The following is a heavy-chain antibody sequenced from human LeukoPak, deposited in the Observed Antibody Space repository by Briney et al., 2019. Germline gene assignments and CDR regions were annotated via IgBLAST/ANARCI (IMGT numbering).Heavy chain of an antibody. V-gene: IGHV3-66*02. CDR2: IYSGGSG. Sequence: GGSLRLSCAASGFTVNSNYMDYMSWVRQAPGKGLEWVSVIYSGGSGYYADSVKGRFAISRDNSKNTLYLQMNSLRAEDTAVYYCARGGISWYQYFDYWGQGTLVTVSS. CDR3: ARGGISWYQYFDY. J-gene: IGHJ4*02. D-gene: IGHD6-13*01. CDR1: GFTVNSNYMDY.